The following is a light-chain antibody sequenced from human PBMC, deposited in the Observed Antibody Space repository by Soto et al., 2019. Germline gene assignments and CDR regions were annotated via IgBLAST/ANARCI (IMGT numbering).Light chain of an antibody. J-gene: IGKJ2*01. CDR2: SAS. Sequence: EIVMTQSPATLSVSPGERATLSCRASQSISTELAWYQQKPGQPPRLLIYSASTSATGVPARFTGSGSGSEFTLTISGLQSEDFAVYYCQQGNNWPLTFGQGTRLEI. CDR3: QQGNNWPLT. V-gene: IGKV3-15*01. CDR1: QSISTE.